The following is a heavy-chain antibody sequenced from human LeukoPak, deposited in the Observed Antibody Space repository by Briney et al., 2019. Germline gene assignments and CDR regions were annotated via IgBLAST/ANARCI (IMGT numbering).Heavy chain of an antibody. V-gene: IGHV3-23*01. CDR2: ISGSGGRT. CDR3: ATLGYCSGGSCPI. CDR1: GFTFSSYA. Sequence: GGSLRLSCAASGFTFSSYAMSWVRQAPGKGLEWISSISGSGGRTYYADSVRGRFTISRDNSKNTLYLQMNSLRAEDTAVYYCATLGYCSGGSCPIWGQGTMVTVSS. D-gene: IGHD2-15*01. J-gene: IGHJ3*02.